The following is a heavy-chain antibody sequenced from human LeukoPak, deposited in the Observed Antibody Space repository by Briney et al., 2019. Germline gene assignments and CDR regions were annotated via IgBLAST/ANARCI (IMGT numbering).Heavy chain of an antibody. J-gene: IGHJ4*02. V-gene: IGHV3-74*01. Sequence: GGSLRLSCAASGFTFSSYWMHWVRQAPGKGLVWVSGINSDGSSTNYADSVKGRFTISRDNAKNTLYLQMNSLRAEDTAVYYCARDASHVGYYEGIMDYWGQGTLVTVCS. CDR1: GFTFSSYW. CDR2: INSDGSST. CDR3: ARDASHVGYYEGIMDY. D-gene: IGHD1-26*01.